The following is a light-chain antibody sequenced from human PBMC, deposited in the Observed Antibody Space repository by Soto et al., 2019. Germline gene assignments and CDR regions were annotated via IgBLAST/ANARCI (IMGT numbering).Light chain of an antibody. CDR2: AAS. J-gene: IGKJ4*01. CDR3: QQSNSDPT. Sequence: DIQMTQSPSSLSASVGDRVTIACRAGQSISTYLNWYQQKPGKAPKLLIFAASSLKSGFPSRFSGIGTRTDFTLTSNSLQLEDFATYYCQQSNSDPTFGGGTKVEIK. V-gene: IGKV1-39*01. CDR1: QSISTY.